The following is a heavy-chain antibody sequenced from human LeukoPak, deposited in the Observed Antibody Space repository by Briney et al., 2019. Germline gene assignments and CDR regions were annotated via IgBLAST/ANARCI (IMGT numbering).Heavy chain of an antibody. J-gene: IGHJ4*02. CDR1: GGSISSSSYY. D-gene: IGHD3-10*01. V-gene: IGHV4-39*01. Sequence: SETLSLTCTVSGGSISSSSYYWGWIRQPPGKGLEWIGTISDSGRIYYNPSLNSRVTISIDTSKNQFSLRLSSVTAADTAVYYCARYYYGSGSFRNFDYWGQGTLVTVSS. CDR3: ARYYYGSGSFRNFDY. CDR2: ISDSGRI.